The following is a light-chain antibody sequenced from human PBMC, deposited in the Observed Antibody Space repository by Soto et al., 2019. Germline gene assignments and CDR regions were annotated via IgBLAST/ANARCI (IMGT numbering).Light chain of an antibody. V-gene: IGKV3-20*01. CDR1: QSVSSSY. CDR2: DAS. J-gene: IGKJ1*01. CDR3: QHYGSSRT. Sequence: EIVLPQSPGTLSLSTGERATLSCRASQSVSSSYLAWYQQKPGQAPRLLIYDASSRATGIPDRFSGSGSETDFTLTISRLEPEDFAVYYCQHYGSSRTFGQGTKV.